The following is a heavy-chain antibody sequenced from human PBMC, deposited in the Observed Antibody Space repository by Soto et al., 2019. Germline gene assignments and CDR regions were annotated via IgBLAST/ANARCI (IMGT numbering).Heavy chain of an antibody. J-gene: IGHJ2*01. CDR3: TTAGPRDWYFNL. CDR2: IKSRPDGGTA. Sequence: EVHLVESGGGLVEPGGSLRLSCAASGFIFNNAWMTWVLQAPGKGLEWVAHIKSRPDGGTAEYAASVKGRFTISRDDSRYTLYLQMNSMRIEDTAVYYCTTAGPRDWYFNLWGRGTLVTVSS. CDR1: GFIFNNAW. V-gene: IGHV3-15*01.